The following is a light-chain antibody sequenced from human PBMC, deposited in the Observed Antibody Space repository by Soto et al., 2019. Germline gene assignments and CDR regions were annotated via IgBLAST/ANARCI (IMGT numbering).Light chain of an antibody. CDR1: ESVGSY. CDR3: QQYGSIPWT. Sequence: EVVLTQSPATLSLSPGESATLSCRASESVGSYLAWYQQRPDQAPRLVIYDASSRATGIPDRFSGSGSGTDFTLTISRLEPEDFAVYYCQQYGSIPWTFGQGTKVDIK. CDR2: DAS. J-gene: IGKJ1*01. V-gene: IGKV3-20*01.